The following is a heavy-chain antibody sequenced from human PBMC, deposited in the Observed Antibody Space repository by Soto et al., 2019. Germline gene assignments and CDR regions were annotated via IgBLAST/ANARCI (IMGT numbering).Heavy chain of an antibody. J-gene: IGHJ4*02. Sequence: SETLSLTCTVSGDTITDYYWSWIRQSPGKGLEWIGYIYHSGSTYYNPSLKSRVTISIDTSKTQFSLKLSSVSAADTAVYYCARASRNYFDYWGQGTLVTVSS. CDR3: ARASRNYFDY. V-gene: IGHV4-59*01. CDR1: GDTITDYY. CDR2: IYHSGST.